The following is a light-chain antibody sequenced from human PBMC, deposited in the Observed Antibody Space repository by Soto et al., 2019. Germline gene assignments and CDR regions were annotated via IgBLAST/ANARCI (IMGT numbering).Light chain of an antibody. CDR2: AAS. J-gene: IGKJ5*01. CDR3: QQSYSSIT. V-gene: IGKV1-39*01. Sequence: DIQMTQFPSSLSASVGDRVTITCRASQSISSYLNWYQQKPGKAPKLLIYAASSLQRGVPSTFSGGGSGTDFTLTISSLQPEDFATYYCQQSYSSITFGQGTRLEIK. CDR1: QSISSY.